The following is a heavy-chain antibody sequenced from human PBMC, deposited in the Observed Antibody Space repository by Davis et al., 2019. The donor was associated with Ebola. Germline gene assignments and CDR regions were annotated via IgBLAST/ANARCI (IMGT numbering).Heavy chain of an antibody. CDR3: AAEAGTSGRCGRFDP. D-gene: IGHD6-19*01. CDR1: FTFSNTI. V-gene: IGHV3-30-3*01. CDR2: MSFDGYSK. Sequence: PGGSLRLSCTFTFSNTIIHWVRQAPGEGLEWVAAMSFDGYSKYYAASMRGRFTISRDMSETTVSLQMNSLTTEDTAVYYCAAEAGTSGRCGRFDPWGQGTLVTVSS. J-gene: IGHJ5*02.